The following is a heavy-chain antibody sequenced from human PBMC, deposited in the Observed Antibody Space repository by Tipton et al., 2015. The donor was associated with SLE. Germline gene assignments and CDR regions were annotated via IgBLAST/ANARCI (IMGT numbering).Heavy chain of an antibody. Sequence: TLSLTCAVYGGSFSGYYWSWIRQAPGKGPEWIGEINHSGTTNYNPSLKSRVTISVDTSKKQFSLMLSAVTAADMAVYYCARLGHFHWNDIHFRVLRGRIDSWGQGTLVTVSP. J-gene: IGHJ4*02. CDR1: GGSFSGYY. V-gene: IGHV4-34*01. CDR3: ARLGHFHWNDIHFRVLRGRIDS. CDR2: INHSGTT. D-gene: IGHD1-1*01.